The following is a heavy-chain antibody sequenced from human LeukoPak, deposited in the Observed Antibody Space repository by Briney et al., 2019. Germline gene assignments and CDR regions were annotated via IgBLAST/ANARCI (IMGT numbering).Heavy chain of an antibody. J-gene: IGHJ3*02. CDR3: ARYSGSYLDAFDI. D-gene: IGHD1-26*01. Sequence: SETLSLTCTVSGGSISSYYWSWIRQPAGKGLEWIGRIYTGGRTNYNSSLKSRVTMSVDTSKNQFSLKLSSVTAADTAVYYCARYSGSYLDAFDIWGQGTMVTVSS. CDR1: GGSISSYY. CDR2: IYTGGRT. V-gene: IGHV4-4*07.